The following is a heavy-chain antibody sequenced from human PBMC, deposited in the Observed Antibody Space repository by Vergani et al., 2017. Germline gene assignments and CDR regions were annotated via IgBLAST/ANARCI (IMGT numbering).Heavy chain of an antibody. CDR2: IYYSGST. J-gene: IGHJ4*02. V-gene: IGHV4-59*12. CDR1: GGSISSYY. D-gene: IGHD4-17*01. CDR3: ARAGNYGDYGY. Sequence: QVQLQESGPGLVKPSETLSLTCTVSGGSISSYYWSWIRQPPGKGLEWIGYIYYSGSTNYNPSLKSRVTISVDTSKNQFSLKLSSVTAADTAVYYCARAGNYGDYGYWGQGTLVTVSS.